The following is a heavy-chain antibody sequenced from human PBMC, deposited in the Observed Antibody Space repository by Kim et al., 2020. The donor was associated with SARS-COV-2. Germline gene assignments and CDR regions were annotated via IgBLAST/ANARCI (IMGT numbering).Heavy chain of an antibody. Sequence: QGRVTMTRDTSTSTVYMELSSLRSEDTAVYYCARDGWYDSSGYYLDAFDIWGQGTMVTVSS. CDR3: ARDGWYDSSGYYLDAFDI. V-gene: IGHV1-46*01. J-gene: IGHJ3*02. D-gene: IGHD3-22*01.